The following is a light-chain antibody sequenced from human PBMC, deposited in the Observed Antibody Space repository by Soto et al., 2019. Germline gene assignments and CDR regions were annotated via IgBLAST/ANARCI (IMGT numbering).Light chain of an antibody. CDR1: QSVSSN. Sequence: EIAMTQSPATLSVSPGERATLSCRASQSVSSNLAWYQQQPGQAPRLLIYGASTRATGIPARFSGSGSGTEFHLTISSLLSEDFAVYYCQEYNNWPPVLTFGPGTKVDIK. V-gene: IGKV3-15*01. J-gene: IGKJ3*01. CDR3: QEYNNWPPVLT. CDR2: GAS.